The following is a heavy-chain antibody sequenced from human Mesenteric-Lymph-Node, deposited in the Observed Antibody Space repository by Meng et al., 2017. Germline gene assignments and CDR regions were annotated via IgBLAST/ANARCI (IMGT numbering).Heavy chain of an antibody. Sequence: QVDLHQWRAGLLKPSETLSLTCAVYGGSFSGYYWSLIRQPPGKGLEWIGEINHSGSTNYNPSLKSRVTISVDESKNQFSLRLSSVTAADTAVYYCARVGAYCGGDCYHPRWGQGTLVTVSS. CDR2: INHSGST. J-gene: IGHJ4*02. V-gene: IGHV4-34*01. CDR3: ARVGAYCGGDCYHPR. D-gene: IGHD2-21*02. CDR1: GGSFSGYY.